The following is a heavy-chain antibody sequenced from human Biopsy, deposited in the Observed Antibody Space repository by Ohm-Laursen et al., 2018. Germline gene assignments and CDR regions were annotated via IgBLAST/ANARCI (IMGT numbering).Heavy chain of an antibody. CDR3: ASVVLGPTNDAFDL. CDR2: ASYSGYT. J-gene: IGHJ3*01. V-gene: IGHV4-59*12. Sequence: SETLSLTCTVSDDSIRNFYWTWIRQPPGQGLEWIGHASYSGYTNYNPSLKSRVTMSVDTSKKQLSLRLRSVTAADTAMYYCASVVLGPTNDAFDLWGLGTMVTVSS. CDR1: DDSIRNFY. D-gene: IGHD3-22*01.